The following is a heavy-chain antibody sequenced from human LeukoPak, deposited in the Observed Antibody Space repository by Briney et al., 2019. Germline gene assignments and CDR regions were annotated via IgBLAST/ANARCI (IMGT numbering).Heavy chain of an antibody. Sequence: PSETLSLTCAVYGGSFSGYYWSWIRQPPGKGLEWIGEINHSGSTNCNPSLKSRVTISVDTSKNQFSLKLSSVTAADTAVYYCARQTHPYYDSWSGYYWVSGYYGMDVWGQGTTVTVSS. CDR1: GGSFSGYY. CDR2: INHSGST. D-gene: IGHD3-3*01. CDR3: ARQTHPYYDSWSGYYWVSGYYGMDV. J-gene: IGHJ6*02. V-gene: IGHV4-34*01.